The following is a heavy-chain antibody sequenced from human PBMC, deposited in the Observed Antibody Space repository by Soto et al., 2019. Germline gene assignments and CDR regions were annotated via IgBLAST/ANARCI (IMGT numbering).Heavy chain of an antibody. D-gene: IGHD5-18*01. CDR3: ARDPIPANRGYSYGFAGSFDY. J-gene: IGHJ4*02. Sequence: GASLKVSCKAAGYTFTSYYMHWVRQAPGQGLEWMGIINPNGGSTSYAQKFQGRVTMTRDTSTSTVYMELSSLRSEDTAVYYCARDPIPANRGYSYGFAGSFDYWGQGTLVTVSS. CDR2: INPNGGST. CDR1: GYTFTSYY. V-gene: IGHV1-46*01.